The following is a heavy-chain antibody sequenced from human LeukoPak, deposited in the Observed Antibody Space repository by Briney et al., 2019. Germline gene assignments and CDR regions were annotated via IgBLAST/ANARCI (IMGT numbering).Heavy chain of an antibody. Sequence: GGSLRLSCAASGFTFSSYAMSWVRQAPGEGLGWVSFISPSGDRTSNADSVEGRFTISRDNTRNTLYLQMNSLRDEDTGVYYCAIMHGYYDGSGFWVQWGQGTLVTVSS. CDR3: AIMHGYYDGSGFWVQ. D-gene: IGHD3-22*01. J-gene: IGHJ4*02. CDR1: GFTFSSYA. V-gene: IGHV3-23*01. CDR2: ISPSGDRT.